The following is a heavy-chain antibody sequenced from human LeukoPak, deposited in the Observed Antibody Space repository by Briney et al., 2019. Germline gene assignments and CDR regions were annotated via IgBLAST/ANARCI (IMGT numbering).Heavy chain of an antibody. CDR3: ARGIDGWYYYYYGMDV. J-gene: IGHJ6*02. CDR1: GYTFTSYV. Sequence: APVKVSCKASGYTFTSYVINWVRQATGQGLEWMGWTNPNSGNTGYAQKFQGRVTMTRNTSISTAYMELSSLRSEDTAVYYCARGIDGWYYYYYGMDVWGQGTTVTVSS. D-gene: IGHD5-24*01. CDR2: TNPNSGNT. V-gene: IGHV1-8*01.